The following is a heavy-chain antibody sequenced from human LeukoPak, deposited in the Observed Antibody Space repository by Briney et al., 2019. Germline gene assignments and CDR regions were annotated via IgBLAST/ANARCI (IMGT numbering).Heavy chain of an antibody. V-gene: IGHV3-7*03. CDR3: ARDLDSSSSRYYYGMDV. J-gene: IGHJ6*04. Sequence: GGSLRLYCAASGFTFSSYWMSWVRQAPGKGLEWVANIKQDGSEKYYVDSVKGRFTISRDNAKNSLYLQMNSLRAEDTAVYYCARDLDSSSSRYYYGMDVWGKGTTVTVSS. D-gene: IGHD6-13*01. CDR1: GFTFSSYW. CDR2: IKQDGSEK.